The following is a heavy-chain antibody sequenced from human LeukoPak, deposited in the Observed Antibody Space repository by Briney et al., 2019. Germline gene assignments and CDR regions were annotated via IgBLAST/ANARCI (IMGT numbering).Heavy chain of an antibody. D-gene: IGHD5-18*01. Sequence: GASVKVSCKASGYTFTSYGISWVRQAPGQGLEWMGIINPSGGSTSYAQKFQGRVTMTRDMSTSTVYMELSSLRSEDTAVYYCARDRGYSYGYSWSHYYYYYMDVWGKGTTVTVSS. V-gene: IGHV1-46*01. CDR1: GYTFTSYG. CDR3: ARDRGYSYGYSWSHYYYYYMDV. J-gene: IGHJ6*03. CDR2: INPSGGST.